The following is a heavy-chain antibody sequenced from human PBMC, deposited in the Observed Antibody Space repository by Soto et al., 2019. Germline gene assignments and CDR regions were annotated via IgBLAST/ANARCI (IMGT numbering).Heavy chain of an antibody. V-gene: IGHV3-33*01. J-gene: IGHJ6*02. Sequence: GGSLRLSCAASGFTFSNYGMHWVRQSPGKGLEWVAIIWHDGNNKYYADSVRGRFIISRDNSKNRLYLQMNSLRAEDTAVYYCASDLVGASDSYGLDVWGQGTPVTVSS. CDR1: GFTFSNYG. CDR3: ASDLVGASDSYGLDV. D-gene: IGHD1-26*01. CDR2: IWHDGNNK.